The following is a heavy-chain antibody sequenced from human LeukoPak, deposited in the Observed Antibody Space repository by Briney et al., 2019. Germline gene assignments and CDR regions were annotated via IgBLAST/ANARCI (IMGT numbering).Heavy chain of an antibody. Sequence: GGSLRLSCAASGFTFSNAWMSWVRQAPGKGREWVGRIKSKTDGGTTDYAAPVKGRFTISRDDSKSTLYLQMNSLKTEDTAVYYCTTEGYYDILTGYSWDAFDIWGQGTMVTVSS. V-gene: IGHV3-15*01. CDR3: TTEGYYDILTGYSWDAFDI. CDR1: GFTFSNAW. J-gene: IGHJ3*02. CDR2: IKSKTDGGTT. D-gene: IGHD3-9*01.